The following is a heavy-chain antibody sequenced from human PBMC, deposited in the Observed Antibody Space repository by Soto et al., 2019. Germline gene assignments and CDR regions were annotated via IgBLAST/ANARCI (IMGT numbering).Heavy chain of an antibody. CDR1: GGSFSGYY. J-gene: IGHJ5*02. V-gene: IGHV4-34*01. CDR3: ARGLPRAVLALVAAQKNWFDP. CDR2: INHSGGT. D-gene: IGHD2-2*01. Sequence: SETLSLTCAVYGGSFSGYYWSWIRQPPGKGLEWIGEINHSGGTNYNPSLKSRVTISVDTSKNQFSLKLSSVTAADTAVYYCARGLPRAVLALVAAQKNWFDPWGQGTLVTAPQ.